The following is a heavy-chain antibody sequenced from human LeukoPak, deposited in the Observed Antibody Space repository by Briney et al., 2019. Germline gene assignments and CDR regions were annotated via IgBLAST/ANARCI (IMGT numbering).Heavy chain of an antibody. CDR2: IYYSGST. J-gene: IGHJ4*02. V-gene: IGHV4-39*01. CDR3: ARSLRDSSGYYYLTPFDY. CDR1: GGSISSSSYY. Sequence: SETLSLTCTVSGGSISSSSYYWGWIRQPPGKGLEWIGSIYYSGSTYYNPSLKSRVTISVDTSKNQFSLKLSSVTAADAAVYYCARSLRDSSGYYYLTPFDYWGQGTLVTVSS. D-gene: IGHD3-22*01.